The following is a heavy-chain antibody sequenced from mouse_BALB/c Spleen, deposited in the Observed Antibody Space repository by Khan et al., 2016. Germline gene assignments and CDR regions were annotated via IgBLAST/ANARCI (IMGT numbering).Heavy chain of an antibody. V-gene: IGHV1-31*01. CDR3: ARSYYGSDY. D-gene: IGHD1-1*01. J-gene: IGHJ2*01. CDR2: INPYNGAT. CDR1: GYSFTGYY. Sequence: VRLQQSGPELVKPGASVKISCKASGYSFTGYYMHWVKQSHVKSLEWIGRINPYNGATSYNQNFKDKASLTVDKSSSTAYMELHSLTSEDSAVYYCARSYYGSDYWGQGTTLTVSS.